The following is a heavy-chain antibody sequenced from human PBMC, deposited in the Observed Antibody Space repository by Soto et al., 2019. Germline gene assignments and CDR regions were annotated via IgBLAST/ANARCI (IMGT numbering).Heavy chain of an antibody. D-gene: IGHD7-27*01. V-gene: IGHV3-66*01. J-gene: IGHJ4*02. Sequence: EVQLVESGGGLVQPGGSLRLSCAASGLTVSTKYMSWVRQAPGKGLEWVSVIYSGGSTFYADSVRGRFTISRDNSKNTVNLQMIRLRVEDTAVYYCARDPWAADYWGQGTLVTVSS. CDR1: GLTVSTKY. CDR2: IYSGGST. CDR3: ARDPWAADY.